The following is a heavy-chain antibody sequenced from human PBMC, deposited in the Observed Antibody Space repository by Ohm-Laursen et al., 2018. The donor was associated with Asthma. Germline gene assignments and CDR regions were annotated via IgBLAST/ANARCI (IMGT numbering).Heavy chain of an antibody. CDR2: ISGSGGST. CDR1: GFTFSSYA. V-gene: IGHV3-23*01. J-gene: IGHJ6*02. CDR3: AKSGDPYPTGFYYNAMDV. Sequence: SLRLSCSASGFTFSSYAMSWVRQAPGKGLEWVSAISGSGGSTLYADSVKGRVTISRDNSKNTLSLQMSSLRAEDTALYYCAKSGDPYPTGFYYNAMDVWGQGTTVTVSS. D-gene: IGHD2-8*02.